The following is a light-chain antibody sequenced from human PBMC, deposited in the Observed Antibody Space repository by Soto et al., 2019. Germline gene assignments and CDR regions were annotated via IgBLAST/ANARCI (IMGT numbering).Light chain of an antibody. CDR2: VNNDGSH. V-gene: IGLV4-69*01. CDR1: SGHSSYA. J-gene: IGLJ3*02. Sequence: QPVLTQSPSASASLGASVRLTCTLSSGHSSYAIAWHQQQPEKGPRYLMKVNNDGSHSKGDGVPDRFSGSSSGAERYLTISSLQSDDEADYYCQAWGTGILVFGGGTKVTVL. CDR3: QAWGTGILV.